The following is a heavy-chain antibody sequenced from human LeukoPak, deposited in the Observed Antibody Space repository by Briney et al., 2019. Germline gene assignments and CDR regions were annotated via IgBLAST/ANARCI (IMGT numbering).Heavy chain of an antibody. CDR1: GGTFSSYA. J-gene: IGHJ6*03. CDR2: IIPIFGTA. V-gene: IGHV1-69*01. CDR3: ARESQALLWFGELPNYYYMDV. D-gene: IGHD3-10*01. Sequence: GASVKVSCKASGGTFSSYAISWVRQAPGQGLEWMGGIIPIFGTANYAQKFQGRVTITADESMSTAYMELSSLRSEDTAVYYCARESQALLWFGELPNYYYMDVWGKGTTVTISS.